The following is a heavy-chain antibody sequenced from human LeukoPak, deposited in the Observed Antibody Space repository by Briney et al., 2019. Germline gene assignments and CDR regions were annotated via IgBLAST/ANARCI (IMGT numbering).Heavy chain of an antibody. CDR2: ISSSGSTI. CDR1: GFTFSSYE. D-gene: IGHD3-10*01. Sequence: GGSLRLSCAASGFTFSSYEMNWVRQAPGKGLEWVSYISSSGSTIYYADSVKGRFTISRDNAKNSLYLQMNSLRAEDTAVYHCARDRDGFDYWGQGTLVTVSS. CDR3: ARDRDGFDY. V-gene: IGHV3-48*03. J-gene: IGHJ4*02.